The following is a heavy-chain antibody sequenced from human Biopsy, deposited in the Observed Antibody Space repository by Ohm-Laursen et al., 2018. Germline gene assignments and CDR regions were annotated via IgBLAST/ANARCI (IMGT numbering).Heavy chain of an antibody. CDR3: ARDSGILNYGNFKYYHYYGKDG. CDR1: GDSVTKYY. CDR2: IYYSVMT. D-gene: IGHD4-11*01. V-gene: IGHV4-59*02. J-gene: IGHJ6*02. Sequence: GTLSLTCTVSGDSVTKYYWSWIRQPPGKGLEWIGHIYYSVMTNYNPSLQSRVSISVDTSRNQVSLTLSSVTAADTAVYYCARDSGILNYGNFKYYHYYGKDGWGQGTKVTVSS.